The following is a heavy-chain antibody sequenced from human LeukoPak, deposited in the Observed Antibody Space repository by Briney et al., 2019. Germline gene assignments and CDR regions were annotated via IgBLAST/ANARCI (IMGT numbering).Heavy chain of an antibody. CDR1: GFTFSSYG. Sequence: PGGSLRLSCAASGFTFSSYGMHWVRQAPGKGLEWVAFIRYDGSNKYYADSVKGRFTISRDNSKNTLYLQMNSLRAEGTAVYYCAKVQYSSGWVLYYYYYMDVWGKGTTITVSS. J-gene: IGHJ6*03. CDR3: AKVQYSSGWVLYYYYYMDV. CDR2: IRYDGSNK. V-gene: IGHV3-30*02. D-gene: IGHD6-19*01.